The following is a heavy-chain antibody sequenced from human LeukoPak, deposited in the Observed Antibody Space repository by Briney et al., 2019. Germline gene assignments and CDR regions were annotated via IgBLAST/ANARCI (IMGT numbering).Heavy chain of an antibody. Sequence: GGSLRLSCSASGFTFTDYSMRWVRQAPGKGLDWFSSISGSSSYIYYADSVKGRFTISRDNANNSLYLQMNSLRAEDTAVYYCARESQDGERYSYGCSDYWGQGTLVTVSS. CDR1: GFTFTDYS. CDR2: ISGSSSYI. CDR3: ARESQDGERYSYGCSDY. V-gene: IGHV3-21*01. D-gene: IGHD5-18*01. J-gene: IGHJ4*02.